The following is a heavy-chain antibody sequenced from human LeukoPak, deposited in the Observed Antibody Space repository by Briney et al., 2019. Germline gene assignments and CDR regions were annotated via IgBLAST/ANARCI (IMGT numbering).Heavy chain of an antibody. Sequence: SGGSLRLSCTASGFTFSSYWMHWVRQAPGKGLEWVAVISYDGSNKYYADSVKGRFTISRDNSKNTLYLQMNSLRAEDTAVYYCARGIQCSSTSCYVGSTFDYWGQGTLVTVSS. V-gene: IGHV3-30-3*01. CDR2: ISYDGSNK. CDR3: ARGIQCSSTSCYVGSTFDY. J-gene: IGHJ4*02. D-gene: IGHD2-2*01. CDR1: GFTFSSYW.